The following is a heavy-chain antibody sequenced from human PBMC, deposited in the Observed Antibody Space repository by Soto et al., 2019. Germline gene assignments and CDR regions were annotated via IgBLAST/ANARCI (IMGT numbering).Heavy chain of an antibody. CDR1: GFTFSSYA. D-gene: IGHD3-22*01. CDR3: ATPIDYYDSSGGFDY. J-gene: IGHJ4*02. Sequence: EVQLLESGGGLVQPGGSLRLSCAASGFTFSSYAMSWVRQAPGKGLEWVSAISGSGGSTYYADSVKGRFTISRDNSKNTLYLQMNSLRAEDTALYYCATPIDYYDSSGGFDYWGQGTLVTVSS. CDR2: ISGSGGST. V-gene: IGHV3-23*01.